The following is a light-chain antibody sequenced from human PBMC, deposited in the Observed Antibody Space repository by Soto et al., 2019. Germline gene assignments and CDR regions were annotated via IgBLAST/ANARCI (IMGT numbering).Light chain of an antibody. CDR1: SSNIGRNS. Sequence: QSVLTQAPSVSGTPGQRVTITCSGSSSNIGRNSVNWYQHLPGTAPKLLTRGNNHRPSGVPDRFSGSKSGTSASLAISGLQPEDEADYCCAAWDDSLNEYVFGDGTKVTVL. V-gene: IGLV1-44*01. CDR3: AAWDDSLNEYV. J-gene: IGLJ1*01. CDR2: GNN.